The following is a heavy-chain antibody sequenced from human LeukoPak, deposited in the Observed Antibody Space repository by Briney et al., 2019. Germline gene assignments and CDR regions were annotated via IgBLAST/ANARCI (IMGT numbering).Heavy chain of an antibody. D-gene: IGHD3-9*01. CDR3: ARDLVNYDILTGLLDY. Sequence: ASVKVSCKASGGTFNSYAISWVRQAPGQGLEWMGGIIPMFETANYAQKFQGRVTITADESTSTAYMELSSLRSEDTAVYYCARDLVNYDILTGLLDYWGQGTLVTVSS. CDR2: IIPMFETA. V-gene: IGHV1-69*01. J-gene: IGHJ4*02. CDR1: GGTFNSYA.